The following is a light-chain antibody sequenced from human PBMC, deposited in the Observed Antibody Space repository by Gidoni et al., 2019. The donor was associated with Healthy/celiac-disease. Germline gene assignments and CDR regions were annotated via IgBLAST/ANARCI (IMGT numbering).Light chain of an antibody. J-gene: IGLJ1*01. Sequence: QSAPTQPPSVSRAPVQRVTIPCTGSSSNIGAGYDVHWYQQLPGTAPKLLIYGNSNRPSGVPDRFSGSKSGTSASLAITGLQAEDEADYYCQSYDSSLRGVFGTGTKVTVL. V-gene: IGLV1-40*01. CDR3: QSYDSSLRGV. CDR2: GNS. CDR1: SSNIGAGYD.